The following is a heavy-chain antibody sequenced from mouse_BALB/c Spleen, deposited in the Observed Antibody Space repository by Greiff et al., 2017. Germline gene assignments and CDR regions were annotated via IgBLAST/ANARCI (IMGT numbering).Heavy chain of an antibody. CDR2: IRNKANGYTT. CDR1: GFTFTDYY. D-gene: IGHD2-1*01. J-gene: IGHJ4*01. V-gene: IGHV7-3*02. CDR3: ERGVYYGNEYAMDY. Sequence: EVKLEESGGGLVQPGGSLRLSCATFGFTFTDYYMSWVRQPPGKALEWLGFIRNKANGYTTEYSASVKGRFTISRDNSQSILYLQMNTLRAEDSATYYGERGVYYGNEYAMDYWGQGTSVTVSS.